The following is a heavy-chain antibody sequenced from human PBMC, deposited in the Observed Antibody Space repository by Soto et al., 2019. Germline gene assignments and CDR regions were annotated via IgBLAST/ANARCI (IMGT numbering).Heavy chain of an antibody. CDR3: SRRAPEGFDP. J-gene: IGHJ5*02. Sequence: SETLSLTCGVSEYSISSGYKWGWIRQPPGKGLEWIGSIHHSGTTYYNNPSLKSRVTISVDTSKNHFSLKLDSVTAADTALYYCSRRAPEGFDPWGQGTLVTVSS. CDR2: IHHSGTT. V-gene: IGHV4-38-2*01. CDR1: EYSISSGYK.